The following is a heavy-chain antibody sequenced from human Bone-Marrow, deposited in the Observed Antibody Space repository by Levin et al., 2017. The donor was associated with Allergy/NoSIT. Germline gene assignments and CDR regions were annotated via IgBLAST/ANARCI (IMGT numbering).Heavy chain of an antibody. J-gene: IGHJ6*02. D-gene: IGHD6-19*01. CDR2: INYRGSA. CDR1: GGSVSSGTYY. V-gene: IGHV4-61*01. Sequence: SETLSLTCTVSGGSVSSGTYYWSWIRQPPGKGLEWIGYINYRGSAKYNPSLKSRVTISVDTSKNEFSLKLSSVTAADTAVYYCARNRIVVAGGNDYYYGMDVWGQGTTVTVSS. CDR3: ARNRIVVAGGNDYYYGMDV.